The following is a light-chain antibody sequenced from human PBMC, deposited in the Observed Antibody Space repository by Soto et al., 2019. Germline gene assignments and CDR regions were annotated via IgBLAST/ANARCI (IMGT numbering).Light chain of an antibody. CDR3: QSYDSSSYV. J-gene: IGLJ1*01. CDR1: SSNIGAGYD. CDR2: GNS. V-gene: IGLV1-40*01. Sequence: QSVLTQPPSVSGAPGQRVTISCTGSSSNIGAGYDVHWYQQLPGTAPKLLIYGNSNRPSGVPDRFSGSKSGTSASLAITGLQAEYEADYSCQSYDSSSYVFGTGTKVTVL.